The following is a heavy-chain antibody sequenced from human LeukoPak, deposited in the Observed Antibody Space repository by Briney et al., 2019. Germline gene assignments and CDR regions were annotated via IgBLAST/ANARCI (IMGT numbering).Heavy chain of an antibody. CDR1: GFTFSSYA. CDR2: ISYDGSNK. D-gene: IGHD3-16*02. Sequence: GRSLRLSCAASGFTFSSYAMHWVRQAPGKGLEWVAVISYDGSNKYYADSVKGRFTISRDNSKNTLYLQMNSLRAEDTAVYYCARHYYDYVWGSYRYLVSGLLGYWGQGTLVTVSS. V-gene: IGHV3-30-3*01. CDR3: ARHYYDYVWGSYRYLVSGLLGY. J-gene: IGHJ4*02.